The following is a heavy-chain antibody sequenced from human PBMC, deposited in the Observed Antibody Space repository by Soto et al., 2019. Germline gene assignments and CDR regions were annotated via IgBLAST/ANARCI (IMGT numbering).Heavy chain of an antibody. J-gene: IGHJ4*02. V-gene: IGHV3-9*01. CDR1: GFTFDDYA. CDR3: AKYSSGWYFDY. Sequence: EVQLVESGGGLVQPSRSLRLSCAASGFTFDDYAMHWVRQAPGKGLEWVSGISWNSGSIGYADSVKGRFTISRDNAKNSLYLQMNSLRAEDTALYYCAKYSSGWYFDYWGQGTLVTVSS. CDR2: ISWNSGSI. D-gene: IGHD6-19*01.